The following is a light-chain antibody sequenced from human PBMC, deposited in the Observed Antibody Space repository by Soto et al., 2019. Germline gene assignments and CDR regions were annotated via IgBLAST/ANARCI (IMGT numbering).Light chain of an antibody. CDR3: QQFNYWHPIT. CDR1: QSVSSN. CDR2: GAS. J-gene: IGKJ5*01. V-gene: IGKV3-15*01. Sequence: EILLTQSPSTLSLSPGERATLSCRASQSVSSNLAWYQQKPGQAPRLLIQGASTRATGIPARFSGSGSGTEFSLTISSLQYEDFAVYYCQQFNYWHPITFGQGTRLEIK.